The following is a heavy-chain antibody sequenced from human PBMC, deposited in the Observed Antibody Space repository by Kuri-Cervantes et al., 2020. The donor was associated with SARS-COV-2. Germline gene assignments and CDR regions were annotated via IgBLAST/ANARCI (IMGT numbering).Heavy chain of an antibody. D-gene: IGHD3-22*01. V-gene: IGHV3-30*02. Sequence: GESLKISCAASGFTFSSYGMHWVRQAPGKGLEWVAFIRYDGSNKYYADSVKGRFTISRDNSKNTLYLQMNSLRAEDTAVYYCARESLGYDSSWFDYWGQGTLVTSPQ. J-gene: IGHJ4*02. CDR2: IRYDGSNK. CDR1: GFTFSSYG. CDR3: ARESLGYDSSWFDY.